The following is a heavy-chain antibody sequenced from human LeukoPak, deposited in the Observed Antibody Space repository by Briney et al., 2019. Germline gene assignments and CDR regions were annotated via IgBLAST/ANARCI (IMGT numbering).Heavy chain of an antibody. CDR2: IYHSGST. D-gene: IGHD3-10*01. V-gene: IGHV4-38-2*02. CDR3: AREGYYGSGSYYYYMDV. J-gene: IGHJ6*03. Sequence: SETLSLTCTVSGYSISSGYYWGWIRQPPGKGLEWIGSIYHSGSTYYNPSLKSRVTISVDTSKNQFSLKLSSVTAADMAVYYCAREGYYGSGSYYYYMDVWGKGTTVTVSS. CDR1: GYSISSGYY.